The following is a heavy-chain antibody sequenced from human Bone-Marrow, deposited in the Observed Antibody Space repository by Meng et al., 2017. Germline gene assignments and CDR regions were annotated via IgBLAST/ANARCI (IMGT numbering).Heavy chain of an antibody. D-gene: IGHD4-11*01. CDR3: ARDRTTVTPPYCWFDP. CDR2: IKQDGSEK. J-gene: IGHJ5*02. Sequence: GESLKISCAASGFTFSSYSMNWVRQAPGKGLEWVANIKQDGSEKYYVDSVKGRFTISRDNAKNSLYLQMNSLRAEDTAVYYCARDRTTVTPPYCWFDPWGQGTLVTVSS. CDR1: GFTFSSYS. V-gene: IGHV3-7*01.